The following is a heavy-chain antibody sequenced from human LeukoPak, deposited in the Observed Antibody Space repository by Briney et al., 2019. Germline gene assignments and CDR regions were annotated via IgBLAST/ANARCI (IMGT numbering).Heavy chain of an antibody. Sequence: LTGGSLRLSCAAPGFTFSSYWMHWVRQAPGKGLVWVSRINSDGSSTSYADSVKGRFTISRDNAKNTLYLQMNSLRAEDTAVYYCARATGRIVGATSFDYWGQGTLVTVSS. D-gene: IGHD1-26*01. J-gene: IGHJ4*02. CDR3: ARATGRIVGATSFDY. V-gene: IGHV3-74*01. CDR1: GFTFSSYW. CDR2: INSDGSST.